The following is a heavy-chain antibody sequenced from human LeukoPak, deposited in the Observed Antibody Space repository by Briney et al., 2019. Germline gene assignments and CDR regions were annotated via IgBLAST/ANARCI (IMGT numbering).Heavy chain of an antibody. CDR3: AGSGSYYEL. J-gene: IGHJ4*02. Sequence: SETLSLTCTVSGGSISSYYWSWIRQPPGKGLEWIGYIYTGGSTNYNPSLKSRVTISVDTSKNQFSLKLSSVTAADTAVYYCAGSGSYYELWGQGTLVTVSS. CDR1: GGSISSYY. D-gene: IGHD1-26*01. CDR2: IYTGGST. V-gene: IGHV4-4*09.